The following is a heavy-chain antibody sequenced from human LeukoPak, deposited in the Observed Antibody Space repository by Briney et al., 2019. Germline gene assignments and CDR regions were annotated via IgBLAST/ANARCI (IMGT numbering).Heavy chain of an antibody. V-gene: IGHV4-34*01. CDR2: INHSGSA. J-gene: IGHJ4*02. CDR1: GGSFSGYY. D-gene: IGHD2-2*01. CDR3: ARGGWGYCSSTSCAGARYFDY. Sequence: PSETLSLTCAVYGGSFSGYYWSWIRQPPGKGLEWIGEINHSGSANYNPSPKSRVTISVDTSKNQFSLKLSSVTAADTAVYYCARGGWGYCSSTSCAGARYFDYWGQGTLVTVSS.